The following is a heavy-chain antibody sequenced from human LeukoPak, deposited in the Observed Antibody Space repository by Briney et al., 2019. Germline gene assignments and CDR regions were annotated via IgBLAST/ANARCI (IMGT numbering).Heavy chain of an antibody. Sequence: GGSLRLSCAASRFSFSDYYTSWIRQAPGKGLEWVSYISGSTTYTNYADSVKGRFTISRDNAKNSLYLQMNSLRAEDTAVYYCARSLRRDCDSTSCWAALDIWGQGTMVTVSS. CDR3: ARSLRRDCDSTSCWAALDI. D-gene: IGHD2-2*01. CDR1: RFSFSDYY. CDR2: ISGSTTYT. V-gene: IGHV3-11*03. J-gene: IGHJ3*02.